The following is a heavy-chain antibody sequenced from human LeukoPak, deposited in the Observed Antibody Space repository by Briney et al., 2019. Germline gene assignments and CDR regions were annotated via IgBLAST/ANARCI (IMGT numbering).Heavy chain of an antibody. CDR1: GGSFSGYY. V-gene: IGHV4-34*01. J-gene: IGHJ6*03. Sequence: SETLSLTCTVYGGSFSGYYWSWIRQPPGKGLEWIGEINHSGSTNYNPSLKSRVTISVDTSKNQFSLKLSSVTAADTAVYYCARHGYCSSTSCYNYYMDVWGKGTTVTISS. CDR3: ARHGYCSSTSCYNYYMDV. D-gene: IGHD2-2*02. CDR2: INHSGST.